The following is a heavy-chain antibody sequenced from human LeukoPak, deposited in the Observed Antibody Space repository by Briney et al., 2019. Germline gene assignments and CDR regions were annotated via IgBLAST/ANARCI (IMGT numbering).Heavy chain of an antibody. CDR2: IYTSGST. CDR1: GGSLSSYY. Sequence: SETLSLTCTVAGGSLSSYYCGCIRQPAGKGLEWIGRIYTSGSTNYNPSLKSRVTMSVDTSKNQFSLKLSSVTDADTAVYYCARAGCSSTSCLFDPRGQGTLVTVSS. CDR3: ARAGCSSTSCLFDP. D-gene: IGHD2-2*01. J-gene: IGHJ5*02. V-gene: IGHV4-4*07.